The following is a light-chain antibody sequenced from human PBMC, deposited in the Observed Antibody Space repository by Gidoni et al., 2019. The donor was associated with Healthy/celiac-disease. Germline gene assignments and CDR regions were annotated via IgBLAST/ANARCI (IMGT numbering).Light chain of an antibody. J-gene: IGLJ2*01. CDR3: QAWDSSEAV. CDR2: QDS. Sequence: SYELTQPPSVSVPPGQTASITCSGDKLGDKYACWYQQKPGQSPVLVIYQDSKRPSGIPERFSGSNSGNTATLTISGTQAMDEADYYCQAWDSSEAVFGGGTKLTVL. CDR1: KLGDKY. V-gene: IGLV3-1*01.